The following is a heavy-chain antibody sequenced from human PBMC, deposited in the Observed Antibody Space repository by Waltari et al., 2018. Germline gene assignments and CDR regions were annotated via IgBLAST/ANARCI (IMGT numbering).Heavy chain of an antibody. D-gene: IGHD6-13*01. V-gene: IGHV4-59*11. CDR3: ARVNGSSWNLYYFDY. CDR1: GGSISSHY. J-gene: IGHJ4*02. CDR2: IYYSGST. Sequence: QVKLQESGPGLVKPSETLSLTCTVSGGSISSHYWSWIRQPPGKGLEWIGYIYYSGSTNYNPPLMSRVTISVDTSKNQFSLKLSSVTAADTAVYYSARVNGSSWNLYYFDYWGQGTLVTVSS.